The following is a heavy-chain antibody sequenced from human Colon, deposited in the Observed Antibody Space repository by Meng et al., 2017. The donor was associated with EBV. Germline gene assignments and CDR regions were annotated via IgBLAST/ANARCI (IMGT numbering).Heavy chain of an antibody. V-gene: IGHV4-4*02. CDR1: GGSLSSRNW. CDR3: ARVGAYCGGDCYHPR. CDR2: IYHSGST. J-gene: IGHJ4*02. Sequence: QVQRQESGPGLVKPSGTLSRPCAVSGGSLSSRNWWSWVRQPPGKGLEWIGEIYHSGSTNYNPSLKSRVTISVDESKNQFSLRLSSVTAADTAVYHCARVGAYCGGDCYHPRWGQGTLVTVSS. D-gene: IGHD2-21*02.